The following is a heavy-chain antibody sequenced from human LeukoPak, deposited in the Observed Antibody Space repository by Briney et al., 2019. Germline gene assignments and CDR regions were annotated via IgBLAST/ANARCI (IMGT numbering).Heavy chain of an antibody. J-gene: IGHJ3*02. D-gene: IGHD7-27*01. V-gene: IGHV3-23*01. CDR2: IFPSGGEI. CDR1: GFTFSTFA. Sequence: GGSLRLSCAASGFTFSTFAMIWVRQPPGKGLEWVSSIFPSGGEIHYADSVRGRFTTSRDNSKSTLSLQMNSLRAEDTAVYYCARKMGTLGHAFDIWGQGTMVTVSS. CDR3: ARKMGTLGHAFDI.